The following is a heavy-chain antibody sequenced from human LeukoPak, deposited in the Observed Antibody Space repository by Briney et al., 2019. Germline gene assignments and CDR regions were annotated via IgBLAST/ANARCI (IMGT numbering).Heavy chain of an antibody. Sequence: SETLSLTCTVSGGSISSYYWGWIRQPPGKGLEWIGSIYYSGSTYYNPSLKSRVTISVDTSKNQFSLKLSSVTAADTAVYYCARRGSSYDFWSGYEDYWGQGTLVTVSS. V-gene: IGHV4-39*01. J-gene: IGHJ4*02. D-gene: IGHD3-3*01. CDR3: ARRGSSYDFWSGYEDY. CDR2: IYYSGST. CDR1: GGSISSYY.